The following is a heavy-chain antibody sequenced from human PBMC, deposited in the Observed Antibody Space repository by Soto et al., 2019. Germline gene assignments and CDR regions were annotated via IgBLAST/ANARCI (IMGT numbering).Heavy chain of an antibody. CDR1: GGSISGYY. J-gene: IGHJ3*01. CDR3: ARPTKGGAYDL. V-gene: IGHV4-59*08. CDR2: IYYSGST. Sequence: QVQLQESGPGLVKVSETLSLTCIVSGGSISGYYWSWIRQPPGKGREWIGYIYYSGSTNYNPSLKSRVTISVDTSKNQFSLRLSSVTAADTAVYYCARPTKGGAYDLWGQGTMVTVSS.